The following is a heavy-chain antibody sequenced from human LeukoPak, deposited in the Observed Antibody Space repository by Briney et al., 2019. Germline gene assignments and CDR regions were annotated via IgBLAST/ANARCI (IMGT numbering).Heavy chain of an antibody. Sequence: GASVKVSCKASGYTFTYYYIHWVRQAPGHGLEWMGWIHPPSGGTNYAEKLQGRVTMTRDTSISAAYMELTRLTSDDAGVYYCVRDPGWLQVDYWGQGTLLTVSS. CDR1: GYTFTYYY. CDR2: IHPPSGGT. V-gene: IGHV1-2*02. D-gene: IGHD5-24*01. CDR3: VRDPGWLQVDY. J-gene: IGHJ4*02.